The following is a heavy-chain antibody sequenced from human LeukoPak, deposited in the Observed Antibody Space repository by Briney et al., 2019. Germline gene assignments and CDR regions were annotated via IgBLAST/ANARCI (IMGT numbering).Heavy chain of an antibody. J-gene: IGHJ2*01. V-gene: IGHV4-34*01. CDR1: GGSFSGYY. D-gene: IGHD3-16*01. CDR2: INHSGST. Sequence: SETLSLTCAVYGGSFSGYYWSWIRQPPGKGLEWIGEINHSGSTNYNPSLKSRVTISVDTSKNQFSLKLSSVTAADTAVYYCASLGSGRFFDLWGRGTLVTVSS. CDR3: ASLGSGRFFDL.